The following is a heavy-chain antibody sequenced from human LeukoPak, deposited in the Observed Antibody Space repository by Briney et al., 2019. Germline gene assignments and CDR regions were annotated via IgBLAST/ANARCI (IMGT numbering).Heavy chain of an antibody. CDR1: GFTFDDYA. CDR2: ISWNSGSI. D-gene: IGHD6-13*01. V-gene: IGHV3-9*01. Sequence: GGSLRLSCAASGFTFDDYAMHWVRQAPGKGLEWVSGISWNSGSIGYADSVKGRFTISRDNAKNSLYLQMNSLRAEDTALYYCAKAGAAAGARGLIFFDYWGQGTLVTVSS. J-gene: IGHJ4*02. CDR3: AKAGAAAGARGLIFFDY.